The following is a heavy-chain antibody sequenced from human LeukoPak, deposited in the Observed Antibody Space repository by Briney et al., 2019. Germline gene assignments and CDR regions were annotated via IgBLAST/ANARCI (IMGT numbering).Heavy chain of an antibody. J-gene: IGHJ4*02. CDR1: GFTFNSYS. CDR3: ARGQAYSSNPNFDY. Sequence: GGSLRLSCAASGFTFNSYSMHWVRQAPGKGLEWVTAISDDETYKFYADSVKGRFTISRDNSKNTLYLQMNSLRAEDTAVYYCARGQAYSSNPNFDYWGQGTLVTVSS. D-gene: IGHD6-13*01. CDR2: ISDDETYK. V-gene: IGHV3-30-3*01.